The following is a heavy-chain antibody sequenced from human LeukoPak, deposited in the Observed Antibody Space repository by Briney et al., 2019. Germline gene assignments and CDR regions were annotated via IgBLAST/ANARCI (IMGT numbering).Heavy chain of an antibody. CDR3: ARYLTYDSRFDY. V-gene: IGHV3-7*05. Sequence: PGGSLRLSCAASGFTFSSYWMTWVRQAPGKGLEWVANIKHDGSEKYYVDSVKGRLTISRDNAKNSLYLQMNSLRAEDTAVYYCARYLTYDSRFDYWGQGILVTVSS. CDR1: GFTFSSYW. J-gene: IGHJ4*02. CDR2: IKHDGSEK. D-gene: IGHD3-22*01.